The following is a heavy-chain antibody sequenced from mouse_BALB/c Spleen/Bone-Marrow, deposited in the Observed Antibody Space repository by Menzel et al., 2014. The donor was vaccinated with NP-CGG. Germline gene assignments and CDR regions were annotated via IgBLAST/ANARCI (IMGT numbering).Heavy chain of an antibody. Sequence: DVHQVGYGVGLVKPGGSLEISWASPGFAFSSYDMSWIRQTPEKRLEWVAYISSGGGSTYYPDTVKGRFTISRDNAKNTLYLQMSSLKSEDTAMYYCARDVLRDFLDFRGQGNALRVS. CDR1: GFAFSSYD. D-gene: IGHD1-1*01. J-gene: IGHJ2*01. CDR3: ARDVLRDFLDF. CDR2: ISSGGGST. V-gene: IGHV5-12-1*01.